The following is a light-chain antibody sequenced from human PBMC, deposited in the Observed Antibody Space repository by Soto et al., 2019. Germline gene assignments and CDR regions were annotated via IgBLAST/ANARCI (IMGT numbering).Light chain of an antibody. V-gene: IGLV1-40*01. CDR2: GNS. CDR3: QSYDSRLSGYVV. CDR1: SSNIGAGYD. Sequence: QSVLTQPPSVSGAPGQRVTISCTGSSSNIGAGYDVHWYQQLPGTAPKLLIYGNSNRPSGVPDRFSGSKSGTSASLAITGLQAEDGADYYCQSYDSRLSGYVVFGGGTQLTVL. J-gene: IGLJ2*01.